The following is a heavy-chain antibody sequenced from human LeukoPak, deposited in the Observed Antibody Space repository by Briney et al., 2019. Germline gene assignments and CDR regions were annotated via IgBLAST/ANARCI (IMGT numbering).Heavy chain of an antibody. V-gene: IGHV1-18*01. CDR1: GYTLTSYG. CDR3: ARDPRRGQQLVHFDY. J-gene: IGHJ4*02. CDR2: ISAYNGNT. D-gene: IGHD6-13*01. Sequence: ASVKVSCKASGYTLTSYGISWVRLAPGQGLEWMGWISAYNGNTNYAQKLQGRVTMTTDTSTSTAYMELRSLRSDDTAVYYCARDPRRGQQLVHFDYWGQGTLVTVSS.